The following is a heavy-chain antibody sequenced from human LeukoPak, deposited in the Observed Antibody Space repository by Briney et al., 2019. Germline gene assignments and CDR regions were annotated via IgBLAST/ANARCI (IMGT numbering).Heavy chain of an antibody. J-gene: IGHJ4*02. D-gene: IGHD3-10*01. V-gene: IGHV3-7*03. CDR3: TKLSELLKAYY. Sequence: GGSLRLSCAASGFTFSSYWMSWVRQAPGKGLEWVANIKQDGSEQYHVDSVKGRFTISRDNAKNSVHLQMNSLKTEDTAVYYCTKLSELLKAYYWGQGTLVTVSS. CDR2: IKQDGSEQ. CDR1: GFTFSSYW.